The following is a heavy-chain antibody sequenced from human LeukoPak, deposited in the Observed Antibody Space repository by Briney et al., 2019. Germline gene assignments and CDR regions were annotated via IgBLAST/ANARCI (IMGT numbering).Heavy chain of an antibody. J-gene: IGHJ4*02. Sequence: GGSLRLSCAASGFTFSSYWMHWVRQAPGKGLVWVSRINSDGSSSNYADSVKGRFTISRDNAKNTLYLQMNSLRAEDTAVYYCARRGAVAGTFDYWGQGTLVTVSS. V-gene: IGHV3-74*01. D-gene: IGHD6-19*01. CDR1: GFTFSSYW. CDR2: INSDGSSS. CDR3: ARRGAVAGTFDY.